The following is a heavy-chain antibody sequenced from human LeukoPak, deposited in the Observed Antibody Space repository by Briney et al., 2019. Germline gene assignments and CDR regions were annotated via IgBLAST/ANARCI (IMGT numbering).Heavy chain of an antibody. CDR2: IKPDGSEK. V-gene: IGHV3-7*05. CDR1: GFTFSNSW. Sequence: PGGSLRLSCAASGFTFSNSWMDWVRQTPGKGLEWVANIKPDGSEKYFVDSVKGRFTISRDNANKLLYLQMNSLRAEDTAVYYCSRSLDHWGQGTLVTVSS. CDR3: SRSLDH. J-gene: IGHJ4*02.